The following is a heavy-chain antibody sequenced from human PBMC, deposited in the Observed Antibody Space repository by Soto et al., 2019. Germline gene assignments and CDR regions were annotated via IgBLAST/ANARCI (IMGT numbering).Heavy chain of an antibody. CDR3: ARGLGCSGGSCYSSNWFDP. D-gene: IGHD2-15*01. V-gene: IGHV4-31*03. J-gene: IGHJ5*02. CDR1: GGSISSGGYY. Sequence: SETLSLTCTVSGGSISSGGYYWSWIRQHPGKGLEWIGYIYYSGSTYYNPSLKSRVTISVDTSKNQFSLKLSSVTAADTAVYYCARGLGCSGGSCYSSNWFDPWGQGTLVTVSS. CDR2: IYYSGST.